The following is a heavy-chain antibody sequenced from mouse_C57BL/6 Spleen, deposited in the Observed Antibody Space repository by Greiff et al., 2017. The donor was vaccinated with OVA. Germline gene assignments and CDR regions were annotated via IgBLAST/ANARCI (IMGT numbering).Heavy chain of an antibody. Sequence: VQRVESGAELVRPGASVTLSCKASGYTFTDYEMHWVKQTPVHGLEWIGAIDPETGGTAYNQKFKGKAILTADKSSSTAYMELRSLTSEDSAVYYCTQNWDWFAYWGQGTLVTVSA. D-gene: IGHD4-1*01. J-gene: IGHJ3*01. CDR2: IDPETGGT. V-gene: IGHV1-15*01. CDR1: GYTFTDYE. CDR3: TQNWDWFAY.